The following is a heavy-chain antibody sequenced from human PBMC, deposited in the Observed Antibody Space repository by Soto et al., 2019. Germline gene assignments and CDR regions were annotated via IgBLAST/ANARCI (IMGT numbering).Heavy chain of an antibody. CDR3: ARVTGSGTAEVGFDY. D-gene: IGHD3-10*01. CDR2: IWDDGSNK. Sequence: QVQLVESGGDVVQPGMSLRLSCAASGFTFSSYGMHWVRQAPGKGLEWVAVIWDDGSNKYYTDSVKGRFTIPRDNSQNMLYLQMNSLRGEDTAVYYCARVTGSGTAEVGFDYWGQATLVTVSS. J-gene: IGHJ4*02. CDR1: GFTFSSYG. V-gene: IGHV3-33*01.